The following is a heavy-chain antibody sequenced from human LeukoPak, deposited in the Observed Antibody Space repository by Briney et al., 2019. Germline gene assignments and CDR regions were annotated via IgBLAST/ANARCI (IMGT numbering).Heavy chain of an antibody. Sequence: SETLSLTCTVSGVSINSHYLNWIRQPPGKGLEWIGYIYGSGRTNYNPSLKSRVTMSVDTSKNQFSLKLSSVTAADTAVYYCACSGSYYVHYWGQGTLVTVSS. CDR3: ACSGSYYVHY. CDR2: IYGSGRT. V-gene: IGHV4-4*09. J-gene: IGHJ4*02. D-gene: IGHD3-10*02. CDR1: GVSINSHY.